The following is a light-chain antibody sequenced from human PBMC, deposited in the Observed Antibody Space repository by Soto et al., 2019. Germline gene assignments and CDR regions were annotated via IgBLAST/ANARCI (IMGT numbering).Light chain of an antibody. CDR3: SSYTSSSTLV. CDR1: SSDVGGYNY. Sequence: QSALTQPASVSGSPGQSITISCTGTSSDVGGYNYVSWYQQHPGKAPKLMIYDVSNRPSGVSNRFSGSKSGNTASLTISGLKAGDEADYSCSSYTSSSTLVFGGGTKLTVL. V-gene: IGLV2-14*01. CDR2: DVS. J-gene: IGLJ3*02.